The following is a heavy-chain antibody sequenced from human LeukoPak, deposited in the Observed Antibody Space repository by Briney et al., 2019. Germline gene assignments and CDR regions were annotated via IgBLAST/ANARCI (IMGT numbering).Heavy chain of an antibody. CDR3: AREGSDFRSGYSKGYFDY. CDR1: GFTFSNYN. D-gene: IGHD3-3*01. V-gene: IGHV3-48*01. J-gene: IGHJ4*02. CDR2: IGSSVSTR. Sequence: GGSLRLSCAVSGFTFSNYNMNWVRRAPGKGLEWVSYIGSSVSTRYYADSVKGRFTISRDNGKHSLYLQMNSLRAEDTAVYYCAREGSDFRSGYSKGYFDYWGQGTLVTVSS.